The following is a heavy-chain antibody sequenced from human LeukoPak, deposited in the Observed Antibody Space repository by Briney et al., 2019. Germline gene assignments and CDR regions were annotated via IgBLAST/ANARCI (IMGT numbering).Heavy chain of an antibody. CDR2: IFYPTTT. CDR3: ATGHSSGCFDY. Sequence: PSETLSLTCTVSRGSVSSDYWSWIRQSPGKGLEWIGYIFYPTTTNYNPSLRSRVTMSLDTSNNQFSLDLTSVTGADTAVYFCATGHSSGCFDYWGQGTLVAVSS. D-gene: IGHD6-19*01. CDR1: RGSVSSDY. J-gene: IGHJ4*02. V-gene: IGHV4-59*02.